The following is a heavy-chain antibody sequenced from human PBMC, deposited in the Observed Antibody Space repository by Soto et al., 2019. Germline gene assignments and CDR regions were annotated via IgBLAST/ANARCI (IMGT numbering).Heavy chain of an antibody. Sequence: SETLSLTCTVSGGPVSSGSYYWSWIRQPPGKGLEWIGYIYYSGSTNYNPSLKSRVTISVDTSKNQFSLKLSSVTAADTAVYYCARQWNWFDPWGQGTLVTVSS. CDR2: IYYSGST. CDR3: ARQWNWFDP. J-gene: IGHJ5*02. V-gene: IGHV4-61*01. CDR1: GGPVSSGSYY. D-gene: IGHD6-19*01.